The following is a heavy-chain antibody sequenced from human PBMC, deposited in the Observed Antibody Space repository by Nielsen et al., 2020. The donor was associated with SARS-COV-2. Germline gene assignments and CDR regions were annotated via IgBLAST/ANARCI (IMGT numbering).Heavy chain of an antibody. CDR3: ARVALWYYDFWSGYWDYYYYYMDV. Sequence: ASVKVSCKASGYTFTSYGISWVRQAPGQGLEWMGWISAYNGNTNYARKLQGRVTMTTDTSTSTAYMELRSLRSDDTAVYYCARVALWYYDFWSGYWDYYYYYMDVWGKGTTVTVSS. CDR1: GYTFTSYG. D-gene: IGHD3-3*01. CDR2: ISAYNGNT. J-gene: IGHJ6*03. V-gene: IGHV1-18*04.